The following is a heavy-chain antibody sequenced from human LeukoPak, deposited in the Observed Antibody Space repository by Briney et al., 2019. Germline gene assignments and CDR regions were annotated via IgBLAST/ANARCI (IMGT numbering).Heavy chain of an antibody. CDR1: GGSISSYY. D-gene: IGHD4-11*01. J-gene: IGHJ5*02. CDR3: AGNAYSRGWFDP. Sequence: SETLSLTCTVSGGSISSYYWSWIRQPPGKGLEWIGYIYYTGNTHYNFSLKSRVTISVATSKNQFSLKLSSVTAADTAVYYCAGNAYSRGWFDPWGQGTLVTVSS. CDR2: IYYTGNT. V-gene: IGHV4-59*01.